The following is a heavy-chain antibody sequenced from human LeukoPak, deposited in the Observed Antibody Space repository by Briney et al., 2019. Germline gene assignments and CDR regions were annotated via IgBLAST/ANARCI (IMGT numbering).Heavy chain of an antibody. CDR1: GGSISSYY. Sequence: SETLSLTCTVSGGSISSYYWSWIRQPAGQGLEWSGRIYTSGSTNYNPSLKSRVTMSVHTSKNQSSLKLSSVTAADTAVYYCARASGGWLFDYWGQGTLVTVSS. CDR3: ARASGGWLFDY. J-gene: IGHJ4*02. CDR2: IYTSGST. D-gene: IGHD6-19*01. V-gene: IGHV4-4*07.